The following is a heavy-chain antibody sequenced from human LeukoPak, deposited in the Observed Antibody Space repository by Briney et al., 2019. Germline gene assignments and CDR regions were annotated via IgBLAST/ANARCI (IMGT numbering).Heavy chain of an antibody. CDR2: ISYDGSNK. V-gene: IGHV3-30*04. CDR1: GFTFSSYA. J-gene: IGHJ4*02. Sequence: GGSLRLSCAASGFTFSSYAMHWVRQAPGKGLEWVAVISYDGSNKYYADSVKGRFTISGDNSKNTLYLQMNSLRAEDTAVYYCARDAIAVAGYFDYWGQGTLVTVSS. CDR3: ARDAIAVAGYFDY. D-gene: IGHD6-19*01.